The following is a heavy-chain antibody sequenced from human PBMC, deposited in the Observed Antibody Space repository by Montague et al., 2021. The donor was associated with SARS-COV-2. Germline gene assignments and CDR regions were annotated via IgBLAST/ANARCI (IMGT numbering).Heavy chain of an antibody. J-gene: IGHJ4*02. Sequence: SETLSLTCTVSGGSISSFYWSWFRQPPGKGLEWIGYISDSGSTNYNPSLTSRVTMSVDTSKNRFSLKVNSVTAADAAVYYCARHYSATLPAVYWGQGTLVTVPS. CDR3: ARHYSATLPAVY. V-gene: IGHV4-59*08. CDR2: ISDSGST. D-gene: IGHD2-15*01. CDR1: GGSISSFY.